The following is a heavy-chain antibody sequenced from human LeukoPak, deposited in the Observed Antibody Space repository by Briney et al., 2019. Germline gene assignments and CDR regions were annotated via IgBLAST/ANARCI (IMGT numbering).Heavy chain of an antibody. V-gene: IGHV4-39*01. J-gene: IGHJ4*02. CDR3: ARHSGVVGATHY. Sequence: SVTLSLTCTVSGGSISSSSYYWGWIRQPRGKGLEWIGSIYYSGSTYYNPSLKSRVTISVDTSKNQFSLKLISVTAADTAVYYCARHSGVVGATHYWGQGTLVTVSS. CDR2: IYYSGST. D-gene: IGHD1-26*01. CDR1: GGSISSSSYY.